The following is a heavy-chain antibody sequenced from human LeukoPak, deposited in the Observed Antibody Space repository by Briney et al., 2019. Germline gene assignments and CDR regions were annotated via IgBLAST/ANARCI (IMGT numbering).Heavy chain of an antibody. CDR2: IYHSGST. CDR1: GGSISSGGYS. CDR3: ARGGAGDCSGGSCLYYFDY. J-gene: IGHJ4*02. V-gene: IGHV4-30-2*01. Sequence: SQTLSLTCAVSGGSISSGGYSWSWIRQPPGKGLEWIGYIYHSGSTYYNPSLKSRVTISVDRSKNQFSLKLSSVTAADTAVYYCARGGAGDCSGGSCLYYFDYWGQGTLVTVSS. D-gene: IGHD2-15*01.